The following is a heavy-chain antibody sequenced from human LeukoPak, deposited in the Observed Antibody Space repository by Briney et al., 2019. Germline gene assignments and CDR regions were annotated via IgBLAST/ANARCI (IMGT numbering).Heavy chain of an antibody. D-gene: IGHD3-22*01. CDR3: ARGSKTYYYDSSGLDY. Sequence: GGSLRLSCAASGFTFSSYEMNWVRQAPGKGLEWGSYISSSGSTIYYADSVKGRFTISRDNAKNSLYLQMNSLRAEDTAVYYCARGSKTYYYDSSGLDYWGQGTLVTVSS. V-gene: IGHV3-48*03. J-gene: IGHJ4*02. CDR2: ISSSGSTI. CDR1: GFTFSSYE.